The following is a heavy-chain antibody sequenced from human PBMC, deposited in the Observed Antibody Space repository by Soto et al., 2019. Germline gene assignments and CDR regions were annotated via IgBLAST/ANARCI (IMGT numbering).Heavy chain of an antibody. CDR1: GFTFSGSA. CDR3: TKSDDSSGYYYANINWFDP. J-gene: IGHJ5*02. D-gene: IGHD3-22*01. Sequence: GGSLRLSCAASGFTFSGSAMHWVRQASGKGLEWVGRIRSKANSYATAYAASVKGRFTISRDDSKNTAYLQMNSLKTEDTAVYYCTKSDDSSGYYYANINWFDPWGQGTLVTVSS. V-gene: IGHV3-73*01. CDR2: IRSKANSYAT.